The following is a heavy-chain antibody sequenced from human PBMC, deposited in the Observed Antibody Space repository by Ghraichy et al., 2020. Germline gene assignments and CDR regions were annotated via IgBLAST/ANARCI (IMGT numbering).Heavy chain of an antibody. J-gene: IGHJ6*03. CDR3: ARDVAPAAAYMDV. D-gene: IGHD6-13*01. CDR2: IRHKVSSYTT. CDR1: GFTFSGHY. Sequence: GGFLRLSCAASGFTFSGHYMDWVRQAPGKGLEWVGRIRHKVSSYTTEYAASVKGRFTISRDDSKNSLYLQMNSLKTEDTAVYYCARDVAPAAAYMDVWGKGTMVTVSS. V-gene: IGHV3-72*01.